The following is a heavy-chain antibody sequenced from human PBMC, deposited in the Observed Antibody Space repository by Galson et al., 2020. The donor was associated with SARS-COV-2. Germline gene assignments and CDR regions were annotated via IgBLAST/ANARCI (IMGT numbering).Heavy chain of an antibody. CDR1: GYTFTTYS. V-gene: IGHV1-18*01. CDR3: VRDGGSYSSDY. D-gene: IGHD1-26*01. J-gene: IGHJ4*02. CDR2: ISSYNGNT. Sequence: GESLKISCEASGYTFTTYSINWVRQAPGQGLEWMGWISSYNGNTNYAQNLQDRLTMTTDTSTSTAYMELRSLRSDDTAVYYCVRDGGSYSSDYWGQGTLVTVSS.